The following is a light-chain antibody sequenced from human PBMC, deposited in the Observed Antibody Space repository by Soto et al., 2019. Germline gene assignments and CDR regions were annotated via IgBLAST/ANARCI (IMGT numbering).Light chain of an antibody. V-gene: IGKV3-20*01. CDR3: QQYDRSRYT. CDR1: QSVSSSY. CDR2: GAS. Sequence: EIVLTQSPGTLSLSPGERATLSCRASQSVSSSYLNWYQQKPGQAPRLLIYGASSRATGIPDRFSGSGSGTDFTLTISRLEPEDFAVYYCQQYDRSRYTFGQGTKLEIK. J-gene: IGKJ2*01.